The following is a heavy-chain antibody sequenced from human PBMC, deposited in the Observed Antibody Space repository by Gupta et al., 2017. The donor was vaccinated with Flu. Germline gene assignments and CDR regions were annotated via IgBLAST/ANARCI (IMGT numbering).Heavy chain of an antibody. CDR3: ARAPGYGDYPFDY. J-gene: IGHJ4*02. D-gene: IGHD4-17*01. CDR1: SCYG. V-gene: IGHV3-33*01. Sequence: SCYGMHWVRQAPGKGLEWVAVIWYDGSNKYYADSVKGRFIISRDNSKNTLYLQMNSLRAEDTAVYYCARAPGYGDYPFDYWGQGTLVTVSS. CDR2: IWYDGSNK.